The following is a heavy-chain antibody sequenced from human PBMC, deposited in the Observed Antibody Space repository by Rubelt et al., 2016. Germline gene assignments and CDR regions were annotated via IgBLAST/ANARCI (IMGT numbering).Heavy chain of an antibody. J-gene: IGHJ4*02. CDR2: TYYGGST. V-gene: IGHV4-39*01. CDR1: GDSISSDHF. CDR3: ATITVGYCSGNDWKDF. Sequence: HLQLQESGPGLLKASETLSLTCTVSGDSISSDHFWAWIRQPPGKGLEWIGNTYYGGSTFYNPSLKSRVTISIDTSKNQFSLKWYSVSADDTAVYYCATITVGYCSGNDWKDFWGQGTLVAVSS. D-gene: IGHD2-15*01.